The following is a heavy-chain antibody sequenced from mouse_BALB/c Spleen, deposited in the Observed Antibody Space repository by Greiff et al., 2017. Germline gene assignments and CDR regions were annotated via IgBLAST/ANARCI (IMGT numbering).Heavy chain of an antibody. V-gene: IGHV5-6-4*01. Sequence: EVKVVESGGGLVKPGGSLKLSCAASGFTFSSYTMSWVRQTPEKRLEWVATISSGGSYTYYPDSVKGRCTISRDNAKNTLYLQMSSLKSEDTAMYYCTRDQGPKQLERDYAMDYWGQGTSVTVSA. D-gene: IGHD3-1*01. J-gene: IGHJ4*01. CDR2: ISSGGSYT. CDR3: TRDQGPKQLERDYAMDY. CDR1: GFTFSSYT.